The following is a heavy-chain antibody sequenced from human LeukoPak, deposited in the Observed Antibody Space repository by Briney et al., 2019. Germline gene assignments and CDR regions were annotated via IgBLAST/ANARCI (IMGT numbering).Heavy chain of an antibody. CDR1: GGTFSSYA. V-gene: IGHV1-69*13. CDR3: AGYYYDSSGYYSHAFDI. Sequence: GASVEVSCKASGGTFSSYAISWVRQAPGQGLEWMGGIVPIFGTANYAQKFQGRVTITADESTSTAYMELSSLRSEDTAVYYCAGYYYDSSGYYSHAFDIWGQGTMVTVSS. CDR2: IVPIFGTA. J-gene: IGHJ3*02. D-gene: IGHD3-22*01.